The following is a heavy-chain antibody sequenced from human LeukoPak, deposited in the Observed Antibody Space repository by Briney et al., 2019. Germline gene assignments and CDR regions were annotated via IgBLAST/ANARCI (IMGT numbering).Heavy chain of an antibody. V-gene: IGHV4-39*07. CDR2: IYYSGST. D-gene: IGHD2-2*01. Sequence: PSETLSLTCTVSGGSISSSSYYWGWIRQPPGKGLEWIGSIYYSGSTYYNPSLKSRVTISEDTSKNQVSLKLSSVTAADTAVYYCAREGAARFGVPAAGYYYYMDVWGKGTTVTVSS. J-gene: IGHJ6*03. CDR1: GGSISSSSYY. CDR3: AREGAARFGVPAAGYYYYMDV.